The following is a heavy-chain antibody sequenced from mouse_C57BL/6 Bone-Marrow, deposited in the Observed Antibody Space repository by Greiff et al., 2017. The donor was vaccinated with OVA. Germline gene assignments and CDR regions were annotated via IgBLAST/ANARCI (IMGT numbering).Heavy chain of an antibody. CDR3: ARRQPGSVFDY. V-gene: IGHV1-59*01. Sequence: QVQLQQPGAELVRPGTSVKLSCKASGYTFTSYWMHWVKQRPGQGLEWIGVIDPSDSYTNYNQKFKGKATLTVDTSSSTAYMQLSSLTSEDSAVYYCARRQPGSVFDYWGQGTTLTVSS. J-gene: IGHJ2*01. D-gene: IGHD3-3*01. CDR2: IDPSDSYT. CDR1: GYTFTSYW.